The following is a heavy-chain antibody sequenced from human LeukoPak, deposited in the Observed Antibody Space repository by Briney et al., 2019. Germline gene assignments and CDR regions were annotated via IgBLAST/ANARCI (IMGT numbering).Heavy chain of an antibody. CDR2: IIPIFGTA. V-gene: IGHV1-69*13. CDR1: GGTFSSYA. D-gene: IGHD3-9*01. J-gene: IGHJ6*04. CDR3: ARDGELRYFDWLKNYYYGMDV. Sequence: ASVKVSCKASGGTFSSYAISWVRQAPGQGLEWMGGIIPIFGTANYAQKFQGRVTITADESTSTAYMELSSQRSEDTAVYYCARDGELRYFDWLKNYYYGMDVWGKGTTVTVSS.